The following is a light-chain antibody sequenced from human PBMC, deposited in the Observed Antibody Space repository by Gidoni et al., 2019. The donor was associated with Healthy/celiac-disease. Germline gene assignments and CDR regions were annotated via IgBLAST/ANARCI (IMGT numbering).Light chain of an antibody. CDR1: QSVSSN. CDR3: QQYNNWPQT. J-gene: IGKJ1*01. Sequence: EIVMTQSPATLSVSPGERATLSCRASQSVSSNLAWYQQKPGQAPRLLIYGASTRATGIPARFSGSGSWTEFTLTISSLQSEDFAVYYCQQYNNWPQTFXQXTKVEIK. V-gene: IGKV3-15*01. CDR2: GAS.